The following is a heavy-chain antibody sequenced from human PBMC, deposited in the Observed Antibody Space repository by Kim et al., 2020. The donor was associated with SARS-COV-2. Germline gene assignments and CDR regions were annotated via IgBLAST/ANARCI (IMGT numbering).Heavy chain of an antibody. CDR1: GFTFSSYS. CDR2: ISSSSSTI. Sequence: GGSLRLSCAPSGFTFSSYSMNWVRQAPGKGLEWVSYISSSSSTIYYADSVKGRFTISRDNAKNSLYLQMNSLRDEDTAVCYCARRSNEVTIFGVVRFYGMDVWGQGTTVTVSS. J-gene: IGHJ6*02. V-gene: IGHV3-48*02. CDR3: ARRSNEVTIFGVVRFYGMDV. D-gene: IGHD3-3*01.